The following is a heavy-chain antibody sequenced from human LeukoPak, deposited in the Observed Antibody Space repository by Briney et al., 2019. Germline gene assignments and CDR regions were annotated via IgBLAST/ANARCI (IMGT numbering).Heavy chain of an antibody. CDR3: AREEQQQLVQRGNYFDY. J-gene: IGHJ4*02. D-gene: IGHD6-13*01. Sequence: GGSLRLSCAASGFTFSSYAMHWVRQAPGKGLEWVAVISYDGSNKYYADSVKGRFTISRDNSKNTLYLQMNSLRAEDTAVYYCAREEQQQLVQRGNYFDYWGQGTLVTVSS. CDR2: ISYDGSNK. V-gene: IGHV3-30-3*01. CDR1: GFTFSSYA.